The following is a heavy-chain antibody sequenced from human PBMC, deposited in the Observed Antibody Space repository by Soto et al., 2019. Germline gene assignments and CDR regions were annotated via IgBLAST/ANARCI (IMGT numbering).Heavy chain of an antibody. V-gene: IGHV4-4*07. CDR2: IYTSGTT. CDR3: AREGASGFGMDV. J-gene: IGHJ6*02. Sequence: SETLSLTCTFSGGSIMSYYWSWIRQPAGKALEWVGRIYTSGTTNYNPSLKSRVTILLDTSKNQFSLKLSSVTAADTAVYYCAREGASGFGMDVWGQGTTVTVSS. D-gene: IGHD1-26*01. CDR1: GGSIMSYY.